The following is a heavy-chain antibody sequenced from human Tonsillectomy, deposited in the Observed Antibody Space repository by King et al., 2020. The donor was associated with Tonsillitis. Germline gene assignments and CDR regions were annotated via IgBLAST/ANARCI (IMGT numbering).Heavy chain of an antibody. D-gene: IGHD5-12*01. J-gene: IGHJ5*02. CDR3: AGWLVTGWFDP. CDR2: ISYDGTSK. V-gene: IGHV3-30*03. Sequence: HVQLVESGGGVVQPGRSLRLSCAASGFTFSSYGMHWVRQAPGKGLQWVALISYDGTSKYYADSVKGRFTISRDNSKNTLYLQMNSLRAEDSAVYYCAGWLVTGWFDPWGQGTVVTVSS. CDR1: GFTFSSYG.